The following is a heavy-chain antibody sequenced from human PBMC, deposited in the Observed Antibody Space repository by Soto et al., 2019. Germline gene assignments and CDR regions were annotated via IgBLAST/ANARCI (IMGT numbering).Heavy chain of an antibody. J-gene: IGHJ5*02. CDR2: INHSGST. Sequence: SETLSLTCAVYGGSFSGYYWSWIRQPPGKGLEWIGEINHSGSTNYNPSLKSRVTISVDTSKNQFSLKLSSVTAADTAVYYCAREPRYCSGGSCYNEGNWFDPWGQGTLVTVS. V-gene: IGHV4-34*01. CDR1: GGSFSGYY. CDR3: AREPRYCSGGSCYNEGNWFDP. D-gene: IGHD2-15*01.